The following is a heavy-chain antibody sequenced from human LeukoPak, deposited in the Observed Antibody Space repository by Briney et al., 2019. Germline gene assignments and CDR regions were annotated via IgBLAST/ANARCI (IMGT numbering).Heavy chain of an antibody. CDR2: ISRDGGST. J-gene: IGHJ4*02. CDR1: GFTFDDYT. Sequence: PGGALRLSWAASGFTFDDYTMHWVRQAPGKGLEWVSLISRDGGSTYYADSVKGRFTISRDNSKNSLYLQMNSLRTEDTALYYCAKDQGGCSYGLDYWGQGTLVTVSS. V-gene: IGHV3-43*01. CDR3: AKDQGGCSYGLDY. D-gene: IGHD5-18*01.